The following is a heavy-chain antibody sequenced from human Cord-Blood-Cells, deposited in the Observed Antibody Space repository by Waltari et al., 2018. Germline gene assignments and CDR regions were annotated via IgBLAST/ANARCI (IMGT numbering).Heavy chain of an antibody. D-gene: IGHD6-19*01. CDR3: ARALYSSGWYYFDY. CDR1: GYTFTGYY. Sequence: QVQLVQSGAEVKKPGASVKVSCKASGYTFTGYYMHWVRQAPGQGLEWMGWINPNSGGTNYAQRYQGRVTMTRDTSISTAYMELSRLRSDDTAVYYCARALYSSGWYYFDYWGQGTLVTVSS. J-gene: IGHJ4*02. CDR2: INPNSGGT. V-gene: IGHV1-2*02.